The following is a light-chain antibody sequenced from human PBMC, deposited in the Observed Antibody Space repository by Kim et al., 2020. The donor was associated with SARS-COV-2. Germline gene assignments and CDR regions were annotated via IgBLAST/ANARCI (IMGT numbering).Light chain of an antibody. CDR3: YSSPDDNVV. J-gene: IGLJ2*01. Sequence: SYGLTQPSSVSVSPGQTARITCSGDVLAKKYARWFQQKPGQAPVLVIYKDSERPSGIPERFSGSSSGTTVTLTISGAQVEDEADYYCYSSPDDNVVLGGGTQLTVL. CDR2: KDS. V-gene: IGLV3-27*01. CDR1: VLAKKY.